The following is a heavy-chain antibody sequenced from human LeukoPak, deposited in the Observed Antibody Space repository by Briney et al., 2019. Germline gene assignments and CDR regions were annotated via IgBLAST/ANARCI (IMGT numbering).Heavy chain of an antibody. CDR2: IYSGGST. CDR1: GFTVSSNY. D-gene: IGHD2-15*01. CDR3: ARDPLGYCSGGSCYSGDY. V-gene: IGHV3-53*01. Sequence: GGSLRLSCAASGFTVSSNYMSWVRQAPGKGLEWVSVIYSGGSTYYADSVKGRFTISRDNSKNTLYLQMNSLRAEDTAVHYCARDPLGYCSGGSCYSGDYWGQGTLVTVSS. J-gene: IGHJ4*02.